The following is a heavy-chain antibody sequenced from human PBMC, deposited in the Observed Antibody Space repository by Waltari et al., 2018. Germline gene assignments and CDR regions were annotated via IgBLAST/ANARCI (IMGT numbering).Heavy chain of an antibody. CDR3: AKECGDSSGYCAFDI. J-gene: IGHJ3*02. Sequence: EVQLLASGGGSVQPGASLRLSCAASGFTFSSYAMSWVRQAPGKGLEWVSVIYRGGSTYYADSVKGRFTISRDNSKNTLYLQMNSLRAEDTAVYYCAKECGDSSGYCAFDIWGQGTMVTVSS. CDR2: IYRGGST. CDR1: GFTFSSYA. D-gene: IGHD3-22*01. V-gene: IGHV3-23*03.